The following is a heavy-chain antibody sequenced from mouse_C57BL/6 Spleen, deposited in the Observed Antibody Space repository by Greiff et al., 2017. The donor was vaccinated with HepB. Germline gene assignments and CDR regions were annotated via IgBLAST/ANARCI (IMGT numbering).Heavy chain of an antibody. CDR3: ARGGYYDYSYFDY. J-gene: IGHJ2*01. CDR1: GYSFTGYY. V-gene: IGHV1-42*01. CDR2: INPSTGGT. D-gene: IGHD2-4*01. Sequence: VQLQQSGPELVKPGASVKISCKASGYSFTGYYMNWVKQSPEKSLEWIGEINPSTGGTTYNQKFKAKATLTVDKSSSTAYMQLKSLTSEDSAVYYCARGGYYDYSYFDYWGQGTTLTVSS.